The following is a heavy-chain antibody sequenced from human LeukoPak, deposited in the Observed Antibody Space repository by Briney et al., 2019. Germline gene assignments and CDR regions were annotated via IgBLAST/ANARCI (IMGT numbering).Heavy chain of an antibody. J-gene: IGHJ4*02. CDR3: AKDIAPYCTNGVCYHFDY. CDR1: GFTFSSYA. D-gene: IGHD2-8*01. V-gene: IGHV3-23*01. CDR2: ISGSGGST. Sequence: GGSLRLSRAASGFTFSSYAMSWVRQAPGKGLEWVSAISGSGGSTYYADSVKGRFTISRDNSKNTLYLQMNSLRAEDTAVYYCAKDIAPYCTNGVCYHFDYWGQGTLVTVSS.